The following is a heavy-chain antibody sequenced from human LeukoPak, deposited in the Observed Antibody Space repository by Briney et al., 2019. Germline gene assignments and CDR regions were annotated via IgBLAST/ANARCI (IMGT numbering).Heavy chain of an antibody. CDR1: GGSISSYY. D-gene: IGHD3-22*01. CDR2: IYYSGST. V-gene: IGHV4-59*08. Sequence: SETLSLTCTVSGGSISSYYWSWIRQPPGKGLEWIGYIYYSGSTNYNPSLKGRVTISVDTSKNQFSLKLSSVTAADTAVYYCARHLPTYYYDSSGYYPVAFDIWGQGTMVTVSS. CDR3: ARHLPTYYYDSSGYYPVAFDI. J-gene: IGHJ3*02.